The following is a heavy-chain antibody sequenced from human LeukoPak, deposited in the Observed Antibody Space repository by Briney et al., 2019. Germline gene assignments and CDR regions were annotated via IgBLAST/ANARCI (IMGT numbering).Heavy chain of an antibody. V-gene: IGHV3-23*01. CDR1: GFTFSSYA. J-gene: IGHJ4*02. CDR3: AKGGTYYDFWSGYYGGIDY. CDR2: ISGSGGST. D-gene: IGHD3-3*01. Sequence: GGSLRLSCAASGFTFSSYAMSWVRQAPGKGLEWVSAISGSGGSTYYADSVKGRFTISRDNSKNTLYLQMNSLRAEDTAVYCCAKGGTYYDFWSGYYGGIDYWGQGTLVTVSS.